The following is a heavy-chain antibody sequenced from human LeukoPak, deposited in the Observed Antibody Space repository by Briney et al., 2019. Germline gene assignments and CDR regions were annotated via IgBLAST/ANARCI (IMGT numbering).Heavy chain of an antibody. V-gene: IGHV4-34*01. Sequence: SETLSLTCAVYGGSFSGYYWSWIRQPPGKGLEWIGEINHSGSTNYSPSLKSRVTISVDTSKNQFSLKLSSVTAADTAVYYCARSAYDSSGYYPGYYFDYWGQGTLVTVSS. CDR3: ARSAYDSSGYYPGYYFDY. J-gene: IGHJ4*02. CDR1: GGSFSGYY. D-gene: IGHD3-22*01. CDR2: INHSGST.